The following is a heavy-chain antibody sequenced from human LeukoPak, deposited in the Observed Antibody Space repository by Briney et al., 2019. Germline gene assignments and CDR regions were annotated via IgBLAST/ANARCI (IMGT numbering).Heavy chain of an antibody. CDR3: ASAEYSSSWSRYYGMDV. Sequence: ASVKVSCKASGYTFTSYAMHWVRQAPGQRLEWMGWINAGNGNTKYSQKFQGRVTITRDTSASTAYMELSSLRSEDTAVYYCASAEYSSSWSRYYGMDVWGQGTTVTVSS. J-gene: IGHJ6*02. CDR1: GYTFTSYA. D-gene: IGHD6-13*01. CDR2: INAGNGNT. V-gene: IGHV1-3*01.